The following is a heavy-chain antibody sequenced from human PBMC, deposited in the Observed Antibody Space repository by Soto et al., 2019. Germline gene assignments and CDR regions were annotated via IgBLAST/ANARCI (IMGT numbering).Heavy chain of an antibody. Sequence: ASVKVSCKASGYTFTNYGLTWVRQAPGQGPEWVGWISAYNGDTHYAQKLQGRVAMTTDTSTSTAYMELRSLSSDDTAVYYCARPQNDILTDSYTNYFDSWGQGTPVTVSS. J-gene: IGHJ4*02. D-gene: IGHD3-9*01. CDR1: GYTFTNYG. CDR3: ARPQNDILTDSYTNYFDS. V-gene: IGHV1-18*01. CDR2: ISAYNGDT.